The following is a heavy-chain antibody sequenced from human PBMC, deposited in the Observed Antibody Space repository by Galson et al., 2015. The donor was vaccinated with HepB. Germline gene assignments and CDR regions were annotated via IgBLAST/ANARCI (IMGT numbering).Heavy chain of an antibody. V-gene: IGHV3-30*18. Sequence: SLRLSCATSGFTFSNYGMHWVRQAPGKGLEWVTTISYDGSNKYYADSVKGRFTISRDNSKNTLYLEMNSLRAEDTAVYYCAKDNDFWRGYTLDYWGQGTLITVSS. D-gene: IGHD3-3*01. CDR2: ISYDGSNK. CDR3: AKDNDFWRGYTLDY. CDR1: GFTFSNYG. J-gene: IGHJ4*02.